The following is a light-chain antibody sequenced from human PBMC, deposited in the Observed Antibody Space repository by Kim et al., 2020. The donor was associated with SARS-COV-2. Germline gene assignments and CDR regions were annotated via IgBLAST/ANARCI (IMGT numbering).Light chain of an antibody. Sequence: SYELTQPPSVSVSPGQTASITCSADKLRGGYVCWYQQKPGQSPVLVIYQDRRRPSGIPERFSGSNSGNTATLTISGTQAMDEADYYCQAWDSSTVVFGGGTKLTVL. J-gene: IGLJ2*01. CDR1: KLRGGY. CDR3: QAWDSSTVV. V-gene: IGLV3-1*01. CDR2: QDR.